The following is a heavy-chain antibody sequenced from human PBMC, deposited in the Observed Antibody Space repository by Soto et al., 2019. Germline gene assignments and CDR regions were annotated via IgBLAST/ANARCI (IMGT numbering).Heavy chain of an antibody. V-gene: IGHV4-31*03. CDR2: IYYSGST. D-gene: IGHD3-9*01. CDR3: ARGVYYDILTGYYDAFDI. J-gene: IGHJ3*02. Sequence: SETLSLTCTVSGGSISSGGYYWSWIRQHPGKGLEWVGYIYYSGSTYYNPSLKSRVTISVDTSKNQFSLKLSSVTAADTAVYDCARGVYYDILTGYYDAFDIWGQGTMVTVSS. CDR1: GGSISSGGYY.